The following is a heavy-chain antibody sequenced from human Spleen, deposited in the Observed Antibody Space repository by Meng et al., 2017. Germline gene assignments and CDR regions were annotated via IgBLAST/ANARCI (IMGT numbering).Heavy chain of an antibody. V-gene: IGHV3-48*04. J-gene: IGHJ4*02. CDR3: ARDATAKAEGEFDY. CDR2: ISSSGSTI. CDR1: GFTFSTYS. Sequence: GESLKISCAASGFTFSTYSMNWVRQAPGKGLEWVSYISSSGSTIYYADSVKGRFTISRDNAKNSLYLQMNSLRAEDTAVYYCARDATAKAEGEFDYWGQGTLVTVSS. D-gene: IGHD5-18*01.